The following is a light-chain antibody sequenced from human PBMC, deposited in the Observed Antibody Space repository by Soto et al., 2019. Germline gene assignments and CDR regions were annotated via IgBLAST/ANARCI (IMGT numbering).Light chain of an antibody. CDR2: GAS. Sequence: IVLTQSPGTLSLSPGERTTLSCRASQSISRYLAWSQQKPGQAPRLLIYGASTRATGIPARFSGSGSGTEFTLTINSLQSEDFAVYYCQQYNNWPRTFGQGTKVDNK. CDR3: QQYNNWPRT. V-gene: IGKV3-15*01. J-gene: IGKJ1*01. CDR1: QSISRY.